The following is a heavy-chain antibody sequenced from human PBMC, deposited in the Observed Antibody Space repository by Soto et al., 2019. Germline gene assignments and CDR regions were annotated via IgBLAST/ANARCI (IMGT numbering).Heavy chain of an antibody. J-gene: IGHJ4*02. CDR3: ARDTHYDSSGYGFYFDY. V-gene: IGHV4-31*03. CDR1: GGSISSGGYY. Sequence: PSETLSLTCTVSGGSISSGGYYWSWIRQHPGKGLEWIGYIYYSGSTYYNPSLKSRVTISVDTSKNQFSLKLSSVTAADTAVYYCARDTHYDSSGYGFYFDYWGQGTLVTVSS. CDR2: IYYSGST. D-gene: IGHD3-22*01.